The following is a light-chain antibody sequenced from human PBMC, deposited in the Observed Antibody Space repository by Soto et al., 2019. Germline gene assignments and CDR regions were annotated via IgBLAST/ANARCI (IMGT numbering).Light chain of an antibody. CDR1: QSVSSSY. CDR2: GAS. V-gene: IGKV3-20*01. Sequence: IVLPHSQGTLSLSPCERSTISCRSSQSVSSSYLAWYQQKPGQAPRLLIYGASSRATGIPDRFSGSGSGTDFTLTISRLEPEDFAVYYCQQHGTSPITFGQGTRREIK. J-gene: IGKJ5*01. CDR3: QQHGTSPIT.